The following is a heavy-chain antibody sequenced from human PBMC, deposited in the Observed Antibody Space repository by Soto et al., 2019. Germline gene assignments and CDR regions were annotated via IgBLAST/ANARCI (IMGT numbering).Heavy chain of an antibody. Sequence: GGSLRLSCAASGFTFSSYGMHWVRQAPGKGLEWVAVIWYDGSNKYYADSVKGRFTISRDNSKNTLYLQMNSLRAEDTAVYYCARSFLGYCSGGSCYSGLDGGMDVWGQGTTVTVSS. J-gene: IGHJ6*02. CDR1: GFTFSSYG. D-gene: IGHD2-15*01. CDR2: IWYDGSNK. V-gene: IGHV3-33*01. CDR3: ARSFLGYCSGGSCYSGLDGGMDV.